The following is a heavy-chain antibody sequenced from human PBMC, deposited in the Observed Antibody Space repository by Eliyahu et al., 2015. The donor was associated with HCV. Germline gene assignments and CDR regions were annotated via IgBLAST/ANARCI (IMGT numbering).Heavy chain of an antibody. J-gene: IGHJ5*02. CDR2: IYYSGGN. Sequence: QVQLQESGPGLVKPSXTLSLTCXXSGXXIXXYXWSWIRQPPGKGLEWIGYIYYSGGNNSHPSLKSRVTISLDTSKNQFSLKXSSVTAADTAVYYCASGGGGIAVAGTGGWFDPWGQGTLVTVSS. CDR3: ASGGGGIAVAGTGGWFDP. D-gene: IGHD6-19*01. V-gene: IGHV4-59*01. CDR1: GXXIXXYX.